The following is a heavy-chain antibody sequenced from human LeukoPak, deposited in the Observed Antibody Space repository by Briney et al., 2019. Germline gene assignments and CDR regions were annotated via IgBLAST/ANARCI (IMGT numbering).Heavy chain of an antibody. CDR1: GFRFSNYA. Sequence: GGSLRLSCTASGFRFSNYAMNWVRQAPGKGLEWVSVISGSGGSTYYADSVKGRFTISRDNSKNTLYLQMNSLRAEDTAVYYCAKDLTEFSEVRGVSPHGFDYWGQGTLVTVSS. CDR2: ISGSGGST. V-gene: IGHV3-23*01. CDR3: AKDLTEFSEVRGVSPHGFDY. D-gene: IGHD3-10*01. J-gene: IGHJ4*02.